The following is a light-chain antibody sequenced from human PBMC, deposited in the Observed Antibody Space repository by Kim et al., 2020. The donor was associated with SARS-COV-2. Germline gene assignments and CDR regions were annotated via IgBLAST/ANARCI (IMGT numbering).Light chain of an antibody. CDR3: SSYTSSSTLEGV. J-gene: IGLJ2*01. CDR1: SSAVGASTS. CDR2: DFS. Sequence: STTDSGTGTSSAVGASTSASGYHHHPGKAAKRMIYDFSNRPSGVSNRFSGSTSGNTASLTISGLQAEDEADYYCSSYTSSSTLEGVFGGGTQLTVL. V-gene: IGLV2-14*03.